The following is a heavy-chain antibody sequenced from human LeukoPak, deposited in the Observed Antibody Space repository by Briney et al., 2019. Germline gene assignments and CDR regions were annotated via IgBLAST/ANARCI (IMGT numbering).Heavy chain of an antibody. V-gene: IGHV1-2*02. CDR2: INGNSGGT. CDR3: ARENIEQWPAFDY. D-gene: IGHD1/OR15-1a*01. J-gene: IGHJ4*02. Sequence: ASVKVSCKASGYTFTGYYMHWVRQAPGQGPEWMGWINGNSGGTKYAQKFEGRVTMTSDTSTSTVQMDLGTLRSDDTAVYYCARENIEQWPAFDYWGQGTPVTVSS. CDR1: GYTFTGYY.